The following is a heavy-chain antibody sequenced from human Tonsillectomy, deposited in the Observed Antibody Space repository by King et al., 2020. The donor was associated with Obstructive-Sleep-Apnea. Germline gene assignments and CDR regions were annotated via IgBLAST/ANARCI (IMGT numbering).Heavy chain of an antibody. D-gene: IGHD4-17*01. V-gene: IGHV3-23*04. CDR3: AKVDYGNFGMDV. J-gene: IGHJ6*02. Sequence: VQLVESGGGLVQPGGSLRLSCAASGFTFSSYAMSWVRQAPGKGLEWVSSISGGGGITYYADSVKGRFTISRDNSRNTLSLQTHSLRAEDTALYYCAKVDYGNFGMDVWGQGTTVTVSS. CDR1: GFTFSSYA. CDR2: ISGGGGIT.